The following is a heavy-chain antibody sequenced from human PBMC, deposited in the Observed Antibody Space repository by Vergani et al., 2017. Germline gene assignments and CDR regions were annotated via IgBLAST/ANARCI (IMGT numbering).Heavy chain of an antibody. V-gene: IGHV1-24*01. CDR3: ATDRSPRYDILTGYPDIGFDY. Sequence: QVQLVQSGAEVKKPGASVKVSCKVSGYTLTELSMHWVRQAPGEGLEWMGGFDPEDGETIYAQKFQGRVTMTEDTSTDTAYMELSSLRSEDTAVYYCATDRSPRYDILTGYPDIGFDYWGQGTLVTVSS. CDR2: FDPEDGET. D-gene: IGHD3-9*01. J-gene: IGHJ4*02. CDR1: GYTLTELS.